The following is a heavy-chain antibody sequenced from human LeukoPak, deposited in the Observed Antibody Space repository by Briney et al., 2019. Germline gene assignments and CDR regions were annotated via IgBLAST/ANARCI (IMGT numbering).Heavy chain of an antibody. CDR3: ARDGPEGYCSGGSCYPDAFDI. Sequence: GGSLRLSCAASGFTFSSYAMHWVRQAPGKGLEWVAVISYDGSNKYYADSVKGRFTISRDNSKNTLYLQMNSLRAEDTAVYYCARDGPEGYCSGGSCYPDAFDIWGQGTMVTVSS. CDR2: ISYDGSNK. CDR1: GFTFSSYA. D-gene: IGHD2-15*01. V-gene: IGHV3-30-3*01. J-gene: IGHJ3*02.